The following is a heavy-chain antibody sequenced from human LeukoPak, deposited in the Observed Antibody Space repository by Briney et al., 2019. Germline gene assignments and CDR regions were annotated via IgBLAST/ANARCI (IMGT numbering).Heavy chain of an antibody. CDR1: GFTFSLYW. Sequence: PGGSLRLSCAASGFTFSLYWMSWVRQAPGKGLEWVANIKQDGSEKYYVDSVKGRFTISRDTSKNTLYLQMNSLRVDDTAVYYCAKGGRGAARFSGLDVWGQGTTVTVSS. CDR2: IKQDGSEK. J-gene: IGHJ6*02. V-gene: IGHV3-7*05. CDR3: AKGGRGAARFSGLDV. D-gene: IGHD6-6*01.